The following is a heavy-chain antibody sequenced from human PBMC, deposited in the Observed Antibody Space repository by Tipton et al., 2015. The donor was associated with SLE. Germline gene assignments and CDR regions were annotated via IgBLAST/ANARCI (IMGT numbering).Heavy chain of an antibody. V-gene: IGHV3-23*01. J-gene: IGHJ4*02. CDR3: AKDYGTQLWFKGLGDS. Sequence: SLRLSYAASGFTFSSYAMSWVRQAPGKGLEWVSGISVSGGDTYYADSVKGRSTISRDNSKNTMYLQMNGLRTEDTAVYYCAKDYGTQLWFKGLGDSWGQGMLVTVSS. D-gene: IGHD5-18*01. CDR1: GFTFSSYA. CDR2: ISVSGGDT.